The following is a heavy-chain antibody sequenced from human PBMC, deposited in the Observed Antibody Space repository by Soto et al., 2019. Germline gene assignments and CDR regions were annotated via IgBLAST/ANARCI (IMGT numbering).Heavy chain of an antibody. J-gene: IGHJ4*02. Sequence: EVQLVDSGGDLVQPGGSLRLSCAASGFTFSSHWMSWVRQAPGKGLEWVANIKGDGSEKYYVDSVKGRFTISRDNAKNSLYLQMNSLRVEDTALYYCAKDVRWGQGTLVTVSS. CDR3: AKDVR. CDR1: GFTFSSHW. CDR2: IKGDGSEK. V-gene: IGHV3-7*05.